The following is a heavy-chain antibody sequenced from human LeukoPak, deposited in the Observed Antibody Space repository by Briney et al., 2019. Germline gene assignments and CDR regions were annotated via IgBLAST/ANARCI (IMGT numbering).Heavy chain of an antibody. J-gene: IGHJ4*02. D-gene: IGHD6-6*01. V-gene: IGHV3-23*01. CDR3: AKDQEYSTSSLDY. CDR1: GFIFSSYG. CDR2: ISGGGDST. Sequence: PGGSLRLSCEASGFIFSSYGMSWVRQAPGKGLEWVSGISGGGDSTYSADSVKGRFTISRDNSRNTLYLQMNSLRAEDTAVYYCAKDQEYSTSSLDYWGLGTLVTVSS.